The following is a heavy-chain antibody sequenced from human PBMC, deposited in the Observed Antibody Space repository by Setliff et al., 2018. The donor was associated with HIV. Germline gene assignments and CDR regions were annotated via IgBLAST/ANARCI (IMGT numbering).Heavy chain of an antibody. CDR1: GRSFSSYY. V-gene: IGHV4-39*01. J-gene: IGHJ5*02. CDR2: IYYSGST. Sequence: PSETLSLTCAVYGRSFSSYYWGWIRQPPGKGLEWIGNIYYSGSTYYNPSLKSRVTISVDTSENQFSLRLNSVTAADTAVYYCARYRYYYDSSGYGRWFDPWGQGTLVTVSS. CDR3: ARYRYYYDSSGYGRWFDP. D-gene: IGHD3-22*01.